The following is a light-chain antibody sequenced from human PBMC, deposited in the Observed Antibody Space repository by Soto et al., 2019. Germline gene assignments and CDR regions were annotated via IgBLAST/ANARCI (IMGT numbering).Light chain of an antibody. Sequence: DIQMTQSPSSLSASVGDRVTITCRASQSISSYLNWYQQKPGKAPKLLIYAASSLQSGLPSRFSGSGSGTDFTLTISRLQPEDFATYYCQQSYSTPWTFGQGTKVEIK. J-gene: IGKJ1*01. CDR2: AAS. CDR3: QQSYSTPWT. CDR1: QSISSY. V-gene: IGKV1-39*01.